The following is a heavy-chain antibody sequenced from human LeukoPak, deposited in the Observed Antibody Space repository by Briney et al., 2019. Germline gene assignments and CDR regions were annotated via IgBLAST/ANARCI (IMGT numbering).Heavy chain of an antibody. CDR3: AREKGYYYDSSGYPGDFDY. J-gene: IGHJ4*02. V-gene: IGHV3-7*01. CDR1: GFIFNNYW. Sequence: GGSLRLSCAASGFIFNNYWMSWVRQAPGKGLEWVANIKHDEIEKYYVDSVKGRFTISRDNAKNSLFLQMNSLRAEDTAVYYCAREKGYYYDSSGYPGDFDYWGQGTLVTVSS. CDR2: IKHDEIEK. D-gene: IGHD3-22*01.